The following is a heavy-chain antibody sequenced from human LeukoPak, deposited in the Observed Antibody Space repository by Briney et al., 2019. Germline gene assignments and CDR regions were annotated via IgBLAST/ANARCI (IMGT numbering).Heavy chain of an antibody. Sequence: GGSLRLSCAASGFTLSDYYMSWIRQAPGKGLEWVSYISSSGSTIYYADSVKGRFTISRDNAKNSLYLQMNSLRAEGTAVYYCARTNWNDRTPNIWGQGTMVTVSS. CDR3: ARTNWNDRTPNI. D-gene: IGHD1-1*01. CDR2: ISSSGSTI. J-gene: IGHJ3*02. CDR1: GFTLSDYY. V-gene: IGHV3-11*04.